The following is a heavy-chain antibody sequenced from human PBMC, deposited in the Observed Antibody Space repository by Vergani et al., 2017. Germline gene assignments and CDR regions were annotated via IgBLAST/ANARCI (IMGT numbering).Heavy chain of an antibody. CDR3: ARELSYYYGSGSDDYNPYYYEGMDV. Sequence: QVQLPESGPRLVKPSQTLSLPCTVSGGSINTGAYYLGWIRQPAGKGLEWIGRVYTSGMTNYNPSLKSRVTILVDRSKSQLSLKLTSVTAGDTAVYFCARELSYYYGSGSDDYNPYYYEGMDVWGPGTTVTVSS. CDR1: GGSINTGAYY. D-gene: IGHD3-10*01. CDR2: VYTSGMT. V-gene: IGHV4-61*02. J-gene: IGHJ6*02.